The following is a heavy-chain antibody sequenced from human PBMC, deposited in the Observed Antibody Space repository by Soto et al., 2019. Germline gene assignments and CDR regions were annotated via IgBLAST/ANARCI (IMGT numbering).Heavy chain of an antibody. Sequence: GGSLRLSCAASGFTFSTYTMSWVRQAPGKGLEWISAVLQTGSSTYYADSVKGRFTISRDNSKNTLYLQMNNLRAEDTAVYYCAKDFTPDGYWDFDYWGQGTLVTVSS. CDR2: VLQTGSST. D-gene: IGHD4-17*01. J-gene: IGHJ4*02. CDR1: GFTFSTYT. CDR3: AKDFTPDGYWDFDY. V-gene: IGHV3-23*01.